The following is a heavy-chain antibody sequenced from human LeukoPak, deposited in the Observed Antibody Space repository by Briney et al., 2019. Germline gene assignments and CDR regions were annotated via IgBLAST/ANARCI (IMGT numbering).Heavy chain of an antibody. CDR1: GFTFSTYS. V-gene: IGHV3-21*01. J-gene: IGHJ4*02. D-gene: IGHD1-1*01. CDR2: ISSSSSYI. CDR3: ARDLVWNDFEGEEGGQDY. Sequence: AGGSLRLSCAASGFTFSTYSMNWVRQAPGKGLEWVSSISSSSSYIDYADSVKGRFTISRDSAKNSLYLQMNSLRAEDTAVYYCARDLVWNDFEGEEGGQDYWGQGTLVTVSS.